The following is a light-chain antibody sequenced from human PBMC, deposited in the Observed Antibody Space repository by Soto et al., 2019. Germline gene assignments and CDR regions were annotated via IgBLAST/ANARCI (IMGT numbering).Light chain of an antibody. CDR3: HRCNTYPVT. V-gene: IGKV3D-15*01. Sequence: EMVTTPFLVTLSASKGDRATXSCWASDIVSSNLAWYQKRPGHSPRLLIYGASTRAAATPATFSGSGSETGFALTIHSLESERFAEYYCHRCNTYPVTFGQGS. CDR2: GAS. J-gene: IGKJ1*01. CDR1: DIVSSN.